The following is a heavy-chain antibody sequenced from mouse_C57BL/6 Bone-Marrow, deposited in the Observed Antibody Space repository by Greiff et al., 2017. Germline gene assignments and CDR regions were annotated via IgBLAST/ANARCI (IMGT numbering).Heavy chain of an antibody. Sequence: QVHVKQSGAELAKPGASVKLSCKASGYTFTSYWMHWVKQRPGQGLEWIGYINPSSGYTKYNQKFKDKATLTADKASSTAYMQLSSLTYEDSAVYYCARWWYFDVWGTGTTVTVSS. CDR2: INPSSGYT. V-gene: IGHV1-7*01. CDR1: GYTFTSYW. J-gene: IGHJ1*03. CDR3: ARWWYFDV.